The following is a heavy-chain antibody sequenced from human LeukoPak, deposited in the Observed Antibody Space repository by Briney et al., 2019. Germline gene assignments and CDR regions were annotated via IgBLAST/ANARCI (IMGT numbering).Heavy chain of an antibody. D-gene: IGHD2-2*01. Sequence: GSSVKVSCKASGGTXSSYAISWVRQAPGQGLEWMGGIIPIFGTANYAQKFQGRVTITADESTSTAYMELSSLRSEDTAVYYCATNYPDIVVVPAANAIYYYGMDVWGQGTTVTVSS. CDR1: GGTXSSYA. V-gene: IGHV1-69*01. J-gene: IGHJ6*02. CDR2: IIPIFGTA. CDR3: ATNYPDIVVVPAANAIYYYGMDV.